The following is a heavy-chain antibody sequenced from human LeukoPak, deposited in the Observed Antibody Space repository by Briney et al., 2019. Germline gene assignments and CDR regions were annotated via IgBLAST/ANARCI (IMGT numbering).Heavy chain of an antibody. J-gene: IGHJ4*02. CDR3: ATHSYDSSGWSSNSY. D-gene: IGHD6-19*01. CDR1: GYSFNSYW. CDR2: IYPGDSDT. V-gene: IGHV5-51*01. Sequence: GESLKISCKASGYSFNSYWIGWVRQMPGKGLEWMGIIYPGDSDTRYSPSFQGQVTISADKSISTAYLQWSSLKASDTAMYYCATHSYDSSGWSSNSYWGQGTLVTVSS.